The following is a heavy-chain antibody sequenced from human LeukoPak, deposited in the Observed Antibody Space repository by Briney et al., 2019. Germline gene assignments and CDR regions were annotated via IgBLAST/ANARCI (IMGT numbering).Heavy chain of an antibody. D-gene: IGHD3-10*01. CDR1: SGSISSYY. Sequence: SSETLSLTCTVSSGSISSYYWSWIRQPPGKGLEWIGYVYYSGSTNYNPSLKSRVTISVDTSKNQFSLKLSSVTAADTAVYYCAKHEKLGQFDYWGQGTLVTVSS. J-gene: IGHJ4*02. V-gene: IGHV4-59*08. CDR2: VYYSGST. CDR3: AKHEKLGQFDY.